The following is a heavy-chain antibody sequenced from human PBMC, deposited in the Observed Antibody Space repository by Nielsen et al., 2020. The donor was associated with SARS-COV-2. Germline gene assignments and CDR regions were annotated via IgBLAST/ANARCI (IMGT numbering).Heavy chain of an antibody. J-gene: IGHJ4*02. CDR2: IKHDGSEM. CDR1: GFTFSNFW. Sequence: GESLKISCAASGFTFSNFWMSWVRQAPGKGLEWVANIKHDGSEMYYVDSVRGRFIISRDSANSSLYLQMNSLRAEDTAVYYCARGIAAAEVDYWGQGTLVTVSS. V-gene: IGHV3-7*01. CDR3: ARGIAAAEVDY. D-gene: IGHD6-13*01.